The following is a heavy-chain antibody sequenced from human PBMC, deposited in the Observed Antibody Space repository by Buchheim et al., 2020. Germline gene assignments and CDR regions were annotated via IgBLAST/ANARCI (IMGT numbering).Heavy chain of an antibody. Sequence: QMQLVQSGPEVKKPGTSVKVSCKASGFTFTSSAVQWVRQARGQRLEWIGWIVVGSGNTNYAQKFQERVTITRDMSTSTAYMGLSSLRSGDTAVYYCAADWSSGWYDYYYYGMDVWGQGTTVTVSS. CDR3: AADWSSGWYDYYYYGMDV. V-gene: IGHV1-58*01. J-gene: IGHJ6*02. D-gene: IGHD6-19*01. CDR2: IVVGSGNT. CDR1: GFTFTSSA.